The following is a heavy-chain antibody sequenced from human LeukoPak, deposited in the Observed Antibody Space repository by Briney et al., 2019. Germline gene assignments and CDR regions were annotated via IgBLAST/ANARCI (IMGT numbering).Heavy chain of an antibody. CDR1: EFTFSSYG. J-gene: IGHJ4*02. CDR2: ISGSGGST. CDR3: ARGYSSSWYVFDY. D-gene: IGHD6-13*01. V-gene: IGHV3-23*01. Sequence: GGCLRLSCAASEFTFSSYGMSWVRQAPGKGLEWVSSISGSGGSTQYADSVQGRFAISRDNSKNTLYLQMNSLRVEDTAVYYCARGYSSSWYVFDYWGQGTLVTVSS.